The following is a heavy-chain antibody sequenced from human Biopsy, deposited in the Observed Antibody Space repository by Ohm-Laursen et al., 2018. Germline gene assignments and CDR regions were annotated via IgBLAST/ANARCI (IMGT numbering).Heavy chain of an antibody. J-gene: IGHJ6*02. D-gene: IGHD2/OR15-2a*01. CDR1: GGSISSDY. V-gene: IGHV4-59*07. Sequence: SDTLSLTCTVSGGSISSDYWSWIRQTPGKGLEWIGYNYYSGSTNYNPSLKSRVTISVDTSKNQFSLRLNSVTAADTAVYYCARATNSTGWPYYYFYGMDVWGQGTTVTVSS. CDR3: ARATNSTGWPYYYFYGMDV. CDR2: NYYSGST.